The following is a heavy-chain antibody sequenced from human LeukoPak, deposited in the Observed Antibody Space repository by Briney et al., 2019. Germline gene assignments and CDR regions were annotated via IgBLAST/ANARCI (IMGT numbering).Heavy chain of an antibody. CDR3: ARDSRRVGATGGSDL. CDR1: GFTFSDYW. CDR2: IKQDGTEK. V-gene: IGHV3-7*03. D-gene: IGHD1-26*01. Sequence: GGSLRLSCAASGFTFSDYWMSWVRQAPGKGLEWAANIKQDGTEKNYLDSVKGRFILSRDNAKNSLYLQLNYLRADDTAVYYCARDSRRVGATGGSDLWGQGTLVTVSS. J-gene: IGHJ5*02.